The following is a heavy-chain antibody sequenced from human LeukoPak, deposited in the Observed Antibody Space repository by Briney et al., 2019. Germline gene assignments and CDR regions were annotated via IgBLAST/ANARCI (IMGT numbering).Heavy chain of an antibody. CDR1: GGTFSSYA. V-gene: IGHV1-69*05. CDR3: ARSVYYDSSSGYYYYYMDV. Sequence: SVKVSCKASGGTFSSYAISWVRQAPGKGLGGMGGSFPTFGTTNYAQKFQGRVTITTDESTSTAYMELSSLRSEDTAVYYCARSVYYDSSSGYYYYYMDVWGKGTTVTVSS. CDR2: SFPTFGTT. D-gene: IGHD3-22*01. J-gene: IGHJ6*03.